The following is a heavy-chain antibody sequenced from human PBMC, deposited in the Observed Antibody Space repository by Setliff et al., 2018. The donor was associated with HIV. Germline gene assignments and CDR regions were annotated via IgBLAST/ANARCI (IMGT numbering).Heavy chain of an antibody. CDR2: LTWNSHNI. CDR1: GFIFDNYA. J-gene: IGHJ3*02. CDR3: ARPTGYSSSWYPLDAFDI. V-gene: IGHV3-9*01. D-gene: IGHD6-13*01. Sequence: GGSLRLSCAASGFIFDNYAMHWVRQAPGKGLEWVSGLTWNSHNIHYADSVKGRFTISRDNAKNSLYLQMNSLRAEDTAVYYCARPTGYSSSWYPLDAFDIWGQGTMVTVSS.